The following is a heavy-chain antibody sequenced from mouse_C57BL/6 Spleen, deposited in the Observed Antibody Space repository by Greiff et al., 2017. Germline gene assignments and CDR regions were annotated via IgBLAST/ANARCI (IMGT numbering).Heavy chain of an antibody. CDR1: GYAFSSSW. D-gene: IGHD1-1*01. Sequence: VQLVESGPELVKPGASVKISCKASGYAFSSSWMNWVKQRPGKGLEWIGRIYPGDGDTNYNGKFKGKATLTADKSSSTAYMQLSSLTSEDSAVYFCARGGFITTVVAYYFDYWGQGTTLTVSS. CDR3: ARGGFITTVVAYYFDY. V-gene: IGHV1-82*01. CDR2: IYPGDGDT. J-gene: IGHJ2*01.